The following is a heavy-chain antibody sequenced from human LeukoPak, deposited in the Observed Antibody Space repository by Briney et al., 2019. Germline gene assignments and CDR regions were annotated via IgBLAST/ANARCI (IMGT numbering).Heavy chain of an antibody. CDR1: GFAFSDFW. CDR3: ATSHDSAGND. J-gene: IGHJ4*02. Sequence: GGSLRLSCAASGFAFSDFWMSWVRQAPGKGLEWVANIRHDGNAKNYVTSVRGRFTISRDNAKNSLYLQMNSLAVEDTAVYYCATSHDSAGNDWGQGTLVTVSS. CDR2: IRHDGNAK. D-gene: IGHD2-15*01. V-gene: IGHV3-7*01.